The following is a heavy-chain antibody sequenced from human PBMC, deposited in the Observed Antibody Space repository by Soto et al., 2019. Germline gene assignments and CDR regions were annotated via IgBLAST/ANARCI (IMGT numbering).Heavy chain of an antibody. D-gene: IGHD2-2*01. CDR3: ARSIMCSSTTCGGPYYYYYYGMDV. Sequence: SETLSLTCTVSGGSISSSSYYWGWIRQPPGKGLEWIGSIYYSGSTYYNPSLKSRVTISVDTSKNQLSLKLSSVTAADTAVYYCARSIMCSSTTCGGPYYYYYYGMDVWGQGTTVTVSS. J-gene: IGHJ6*02. V-gene: IGHV4-39*01. CDR1: GGSISSSSYY. CDR2: IYYSGST.